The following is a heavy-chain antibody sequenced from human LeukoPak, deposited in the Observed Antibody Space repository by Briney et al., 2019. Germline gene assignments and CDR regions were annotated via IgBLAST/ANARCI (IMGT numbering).Heavy chain of an antibody. Sequence: GRSLRLSCAASGFTFSSYSMNWVRQAPGKGLEWVSYISSSSNTKYYADSVKGRFTISRDNAKNSLYLQMNSLRAEDTAVYYCARRGDYGFNFDYWGQGTLVTVSS. CDR1: GFTFSSYS. CDR2: ISSSSNTK. J-gene: IGHJ4*02. V-gene: IGHV3-48*04. D-gene: IGHD4/OR15-4a*01. CDR3: ARRGDYGFNFDY.